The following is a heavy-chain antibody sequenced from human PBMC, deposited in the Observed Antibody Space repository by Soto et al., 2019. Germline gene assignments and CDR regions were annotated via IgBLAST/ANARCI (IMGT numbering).Heavy chain of an antibody. D-gene: IGHD3-22*01. CDR3: ASSPAYYYDSSGSDDAFDI. CDR1: GGSISSGGYY. J-gene: IGHJ3*02. CDR2: IYYSGST. Sequence: LSLTCTVSGGSISSGGYYWSWIRQHPGKGLEWIGYIYYSGSTYYNPSLKSRVTISVDTSKNQFSLKLSSVTAADTAVYYCASSPAYYYDSSGSDDAFDIWGQGTMVTVSS. V-gene: IGHV4-31*03.